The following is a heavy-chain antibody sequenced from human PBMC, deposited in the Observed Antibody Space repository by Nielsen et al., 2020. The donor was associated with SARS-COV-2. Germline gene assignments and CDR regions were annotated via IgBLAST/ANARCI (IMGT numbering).Heavy chain of an antibody. CDR2: TYYRSKWYN. J-gene: IGHJ5*02. D-gene: IGHD4-17*01. CDR3: ARGDDYGDYENWFDP. Sequence: SQTLSLTCAISGDSVSSSSAAWNWVRQSPSRGLEWLGRTYYRSKWYNDYAVSVKSRITINPDTSKNQFSLQLNSVTPEDTAVCYCARGDDYGDYENWFDPWGQGTLVTVSS. V-gene: IGHV6-1*01. CDR1: GDSVSSSSAA.